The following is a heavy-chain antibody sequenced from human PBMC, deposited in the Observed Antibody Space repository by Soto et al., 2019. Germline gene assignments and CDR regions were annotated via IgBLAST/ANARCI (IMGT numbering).Heavy chain of an antibody. D-gene: IGHD1-1*01. J-gene: IGHJ3*02. CDR1: GGSFSGYF. V-gene: IGHV4-34*01. CDR3: ARGGQLERRNAFDI. Sequence: HSETLSLTSAVYGGSFSGYFWSWIRQPPGKGLEWIGEINHSGSTNYNPSLKSRVTMSVDTSKNQFSLKLSSVTAADTAVYYCARGGQLERRNAFDIWGQGTMVTVSS. CDR2: INHSGST.